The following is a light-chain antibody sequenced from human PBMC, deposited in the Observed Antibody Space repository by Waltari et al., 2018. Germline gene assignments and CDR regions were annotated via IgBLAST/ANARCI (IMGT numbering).Light chain of an antibody. CDR2: AAS. V-gene: IGKV1-27*01. CDR3: QKYNSAPPLT. Sequence: DIQMTQSPSSLSASVGDRVTITCRPSQSILTYLNWYQQKPGKAPKLLIYAASTLQSGVPSRFSGSGSGTDFTLTISSLQPEDVATYYCQKYNSAPPLTFGGGTKVEIK. CDR1: QSILTY. J-gene: IGKJ4*01.